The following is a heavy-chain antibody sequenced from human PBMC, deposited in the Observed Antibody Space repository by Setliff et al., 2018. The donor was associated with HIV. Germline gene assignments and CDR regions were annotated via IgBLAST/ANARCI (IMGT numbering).Heavy chain of an antibody. CDR3: ARGGPTAAFGLDV. CDR2: IYHHGTT. D-gene: IGHD4-17*01. V-gene: IGHV4-38-2*01. Sequence: PSETLSLTCAVSGYSISSGYYWGWSRQPPGKGLEWIGNIYHHGTTYYYPSLKGRVTISLDTSNNQFSLNLNSVTAADTAVYYCARGGPTAAFGLDVWGQGTTVTVS. J-gene: IGHJ6*02. CDR1: GYSISSGYY.